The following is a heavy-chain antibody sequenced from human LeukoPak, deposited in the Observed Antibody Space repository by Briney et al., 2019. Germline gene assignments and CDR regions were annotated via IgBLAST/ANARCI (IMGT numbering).Heavy chain of an antibody. Sequence: GGSLRLSCAASGFTFSSYSMNWVRQAPGKGLEWVSSISSSSSYIYYADSVKGRFTISRDNAKNSLYLQMNSLRAEDTAVYYCARTRKGEYSYGYLDYWGQGTLVTVSS. CDR1: GFTFSSYS. V-gene: IGHV3-21*01. D-gene: IGHD5-18*01. J-gene: IGHJ4*02. CDR2: ISSSSSYI. CDR3: ARTRKGEYSYGYLDY.